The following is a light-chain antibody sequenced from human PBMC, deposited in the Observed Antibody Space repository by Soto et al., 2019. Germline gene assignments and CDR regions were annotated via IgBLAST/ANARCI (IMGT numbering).Light chain of an antibody. CDR3: CSYVGGYPYV. J-gene: IGLJ1*01. Sequence: QSALTQPRSVSGSPGQSVTVSCIGTSSDVGDYNSVPWYQQHTGKAPKLLIYDVSKRPSGVPDRFSGSKSGNTASLTISGLQAEDEADYYCCSYVGGYPYVFGIGTKVTVL. CDR2: DVS. V-gene: IGLV2-11*01. CDR1: SSDVGDYNS.